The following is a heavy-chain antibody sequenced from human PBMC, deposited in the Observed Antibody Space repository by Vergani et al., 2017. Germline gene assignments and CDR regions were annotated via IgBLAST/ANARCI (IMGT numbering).Heavy chain of an antibody. CDR3: ARTESFILRYFHWAL. Sequence: QVQLQESGPGLVKPSETLSLTCAVSGYSISRGYYWGWIRQPPGKGLEWIGSIYSGGYTYYNPSLKSRVTISIDTSKNQFSLKLSSVIAADTAIYFCARTESFILRYFHWALWGQGTLVTVSS. D-gene: IGHD3-9*01. CDR2: IYSGGYT. J-gene: IGHJ4*02. CDR1: GYSISRGYY. V-gene: IGHV4-38-2*01.